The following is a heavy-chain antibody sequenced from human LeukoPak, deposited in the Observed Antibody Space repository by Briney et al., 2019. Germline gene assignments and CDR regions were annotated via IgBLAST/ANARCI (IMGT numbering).Heavy chain of an antibody. CDR2: IWYDGSDK. J-gene: IGHJ4*02. CDR1: GFTFSSYD. V-gene: IGHV3-33*01. D-gene: IGHD6-13*01. CDR3: ARGSSSWYYFDY. Sequence: PGRSLRLSCTASGFTFSSYDMHWVRQAPGRGLEWVAVIWYDGSDKHYADSVKGRFTISRDDSKNTLYLQMNSLRAEDTAVYYCARGSSSWYYFDYWGQGTLVTVSS.